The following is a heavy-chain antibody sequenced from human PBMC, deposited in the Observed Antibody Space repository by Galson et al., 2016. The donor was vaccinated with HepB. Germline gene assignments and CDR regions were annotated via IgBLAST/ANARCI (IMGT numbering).Heavy chain of an antibody. J-gene: IGHJ6*01. CDR3: ARGVTIFGVVTNPSDV. CDR1: GFTFSNYY. V-gene: IGHV3-11*06. D-gene: IGHD3-3*01. Sequence: SLRLSCAASGFTFSNYYMSWIRQSPGKRLEWVSYISNSGSYTKYADSVKGRFTISRDNSKNTLYLQMDSLRAEDTAVYYCARGVTIFGVVTNPSDVWGQGTTVTVSS. CDR2: ISNSGSYT.